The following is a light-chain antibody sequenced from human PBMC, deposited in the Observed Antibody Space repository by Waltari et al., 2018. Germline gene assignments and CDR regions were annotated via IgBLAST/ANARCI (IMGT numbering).Light chain of an antibody. J-gene: IGKJ2*03. CDR3: QQYHNSPLYS. CDR2: GAS. V-gene: IGKV3-20*01. CDR1: QTVSGTY. Sequence: DIVLTQSPGTLSLSPGKRATLSCRASQTVSGTYLAWYQQKPGQAPRPLIFGASSRATSVPDRFIGSGSGTDFTLTISRLEPEDFAVYYCQQYHNSPLYSFGQGTKLEIK.